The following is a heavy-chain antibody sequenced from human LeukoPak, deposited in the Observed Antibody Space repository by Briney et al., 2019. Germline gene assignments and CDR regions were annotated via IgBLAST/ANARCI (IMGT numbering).Heavy chain of an antibody. Sequence: GGSLRLSCAASGFTFSSYAMHWVRQASGKGLEWVAVISYDGSNKYYADSVKGRFTISRDNSKNTLYLQMNSLRAEDTAVYYCARDSVGATNYFDYWGQGTLVTVSS. CDR3: ARDSVGATNYFDY. D-gene: IGHD1-26*01. CDR2: ISYDGSNK. V-gene: IGHV3-30-3*01. J-gene: IGHJ4*02. CDR1: GFTFSSYA.